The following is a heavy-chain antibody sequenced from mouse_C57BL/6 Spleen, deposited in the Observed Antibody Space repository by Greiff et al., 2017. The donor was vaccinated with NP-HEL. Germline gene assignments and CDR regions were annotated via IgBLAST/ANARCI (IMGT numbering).Heavy chain of an antibody. Sequence: QVQLKQPGAELVKPGASVKMSCKASGYTFTSYWITWVKQRPGQGLEWIGDIYPGSGSTNYNEKFKSKATLTVDTSSSTAYMQLSSRTSEDSAVYYCAGLNREGLRRGFDYWGQGTTLTVSS. CDR3: AGLNREGLRRGFDY. J-gene: IGHJ2*01. D-gene: IGHD2-4*01. CDR1: GYTFTSYW. V-gene: IGHV1-55*01. CDR2: IYPGSGST.